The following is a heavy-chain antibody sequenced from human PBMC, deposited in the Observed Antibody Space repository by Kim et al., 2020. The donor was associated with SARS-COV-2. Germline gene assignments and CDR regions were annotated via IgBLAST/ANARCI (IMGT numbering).Heavy chain of an antibody. D-gene: IGHD3-10*01. J-gene: IGHJ6*02. V-gene: IGHV4-31*03. Sequence: SETLSLTCTVSGGSISSGGYYWSWIRQHPGKGLEWIGYIYYSGSTYYNPSLKSRVTISVDTSKNQFSLKLSSVTAADTAMYYCARHPEGYYYGSGSPPYYYYGMDVWGQGTTVTVSS. CDR3: ARHPEGYYYGSGSPPYYYYGMDV. CDR1: GGSISSGGYY. CDR2: IYYSGST.